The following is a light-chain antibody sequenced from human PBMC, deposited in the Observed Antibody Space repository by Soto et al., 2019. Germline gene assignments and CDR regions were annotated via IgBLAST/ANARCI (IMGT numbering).Light chain of an antibody. J-gene: IGLJ2*01. CDR2: EVT. CDR3: SSYASSSTVV. CDR1: SSDIGTYNY. V-gene: IGLV2-14*01. Sequence: QSALTQPASVSGSPGQSITISSTGTSSDIGTYNYVTWFQQTPGKAPKLMIYEVTHRPSGVSYRFSGSKSGNTASLTISGLQAEDEADYYCSSYASSSTVVFGGGTKLTVL.